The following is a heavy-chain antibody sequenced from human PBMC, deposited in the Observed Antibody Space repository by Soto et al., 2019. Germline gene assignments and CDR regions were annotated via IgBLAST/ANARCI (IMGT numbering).Heavy chain of an antibody. V-gene: IGHV1-18*04. CDR3: ATDKGDFTFGP. D-gene: IGHD3-3*01. CDR2: ISANTGDT. CDR1: GYSFSTNG. Sequence: QVQLAQSGAEVKKPGASITVSCKASGYSFSTNGVSWVRQAPGQGLEWMGWISANTGDTLYAEKFEDRITLTAHTPTTTAYMELRSLRPDDTATYFCATDKGDFTFGPWGQGTLITVSS. J-gene: IGHJ5*02.